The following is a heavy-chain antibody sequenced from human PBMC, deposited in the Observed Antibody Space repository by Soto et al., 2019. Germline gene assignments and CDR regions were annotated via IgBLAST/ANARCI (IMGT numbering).Heavy chain of an antibody. V-gene: IGHV3-49*03. CDR2: IRSKAYGGTT. D-gene: IGHD5-12*01. CDR1: GFTFGDYA. CDR3: TRGGYDFSPDSEKYYFDY. Sequence: GGSLRLSCTASGFTFGDYAMSWFRQAPGKGLEWVGFIRSKAYGGTTEYAASVKGRFTISRDDSKSIAYLQMNSLKTEDTAVYYCTRGGYDFSPDSEKYYFDYWGQGTLVTVSS. J-gene: IGHJ4*02.